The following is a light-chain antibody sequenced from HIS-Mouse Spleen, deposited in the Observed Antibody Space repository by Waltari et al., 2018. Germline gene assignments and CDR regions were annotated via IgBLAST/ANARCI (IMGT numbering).Light chain of an antibody. CDR3: QSYDSSNLV. J-gene: IGLJ3*02. CDR2: EDN. Sequence: NFMLTQPHSVSESPGKTVTISCTRSSGSIASNYVQWYQQCPGSAPTTVIYEDNQRPSGVPDRFSGPIDSSSNSASLTISGLKTEDEADYYCQSYDSSNLVFGGGTKLTVL. CDR1: SGSIASNY. V-gene: IGLV6-57*04.